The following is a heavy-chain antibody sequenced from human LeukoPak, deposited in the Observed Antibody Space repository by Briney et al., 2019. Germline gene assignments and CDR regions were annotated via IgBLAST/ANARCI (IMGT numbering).Heavy chain of an antibody. J-gene: IGHJ4*02. CDR1: GSTFSSNS. CDR3: ARGGYYFDY. CDR2: ISSSSSYI. V-gene: IGHV3-21*01. Sequence: GGSLRPPGPASGSTFSSNSITWFRRPPGKGLEWVSSISSSSSYIYYADSVKGRFTISRDNAKNSLYLQMNSLRAEDTAVYFCARGGYYFDYWGQGTLVTVSS.